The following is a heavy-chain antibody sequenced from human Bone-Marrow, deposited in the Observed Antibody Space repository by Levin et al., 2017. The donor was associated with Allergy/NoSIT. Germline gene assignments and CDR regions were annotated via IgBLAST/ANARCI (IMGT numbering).Heavy chain of an antibody. CDR1: GYTFTGYY. D-gene: IGHD5-18*01. V-gene: IGHV1-2*02. CDR2: INPNSGGT. J-gene: IGHJ4*02. Sequence: ASVKVSCKASGYTFTGYYMHWVRQAPGQGLEWMGWINPNSGGTNYAQKFQGRVTMTRDTSISTAYMELSRLRSDDTAVYYCARGEDTAMVVMDYFDYWGQGTLVTVSS. CDR3: ARGEDTAMVVMDYFDY.